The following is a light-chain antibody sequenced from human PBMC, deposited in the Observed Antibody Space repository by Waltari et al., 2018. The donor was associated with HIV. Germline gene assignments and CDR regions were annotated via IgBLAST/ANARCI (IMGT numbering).Light chain of an antibody. CDR3: QQYGTSPLT. V-gene: IGKV3-20*01. CDR1: QSVSSY. J-gene: IGKJ3*01. CDR2: AAS. Sequence: EVVLTQSPGTLSLSPGERDTLSCRASQSVSSYLAWYQQKPGQAPRLLIYAASTRATGIPDRFSGSGSGTDFTLSIRRLEPADFAVYYCQQYGTSPLTFGPGTKVDIK.